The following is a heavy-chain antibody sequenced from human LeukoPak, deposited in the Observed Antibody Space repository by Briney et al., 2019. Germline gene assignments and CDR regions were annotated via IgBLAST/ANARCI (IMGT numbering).Heavy chain of an antibody. J-gene: IGHJ4*02. V-gene: IGHV4-59*01. Sequence: KPSETLSLTCTVSGVSISSYYWTWIWQPPGKGLEWIGNIDYSGNTKYNPSLKSRVTISVDTSKNQFSLKLSSVTAADTAVFFCARWYYDSSGYRYFDYWGQGTLVTVSS. CDR3: ARWYYDSSGYRYFDY. D-gene: IGHD3-22*01. CDR2: IDYSGNT. CDR1: GVSISSYY.